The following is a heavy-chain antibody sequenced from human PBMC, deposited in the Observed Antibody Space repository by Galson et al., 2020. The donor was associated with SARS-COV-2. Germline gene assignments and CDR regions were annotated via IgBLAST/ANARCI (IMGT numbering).Heavy chain of an antibody. CDR3: AAYNWNHWFGP. CDR2: IYYSGGT. CDR1: GGSVSSGDNY. Sequence: GSLRLSCTVSGGSVSSGDNYWSWIRQPPGKGLEWIGYIYYSGGTNYNPSLESRVTISIDTSKKQFSLKMRSVTAADTAVYFCAAYNWNHWFGPWGQGTRVTVSS. D-gene: IGHD1-20*01. V-gene: IGHV4-61*08. J-gene: IGHJ5*02.